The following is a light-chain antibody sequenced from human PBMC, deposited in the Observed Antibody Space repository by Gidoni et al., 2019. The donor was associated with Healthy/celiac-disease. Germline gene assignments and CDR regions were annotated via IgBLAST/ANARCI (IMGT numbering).Light chain of an antibody. Sequence: EIVFTPSPGPLSLSPGERATLSCRASQSVSSSYLAWYQQKPGQAPRLPIYGASSRATGSPDRFSGSGSGTDFTLTISRLEPEDFAVYYCQQYGSSPWTFXXXTKVEIK. V-gene: IGKV3-20*01. CDR3: QQYGSSPWT. J-gene: IGKJ1*01. CDR2: GAS. CDR1: QSVSSSY.